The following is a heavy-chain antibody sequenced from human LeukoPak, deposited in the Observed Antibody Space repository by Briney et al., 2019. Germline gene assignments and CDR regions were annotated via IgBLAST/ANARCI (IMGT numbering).Heavy chain of an antibody. CDR1: GGTFSSYA. J-gene: IGHJ4*02. CDR2: IIPIFGTA. D-gene: IGHD2-2*01. V-gene: IGHV1-69*05. Sequence: SVKVSCKASGGTFSSYAISWVRQAPGQGLEWMGGIIPIFGTADYAQKFQGRVTITTDESTSTAYMELSSLRSEDTAVYYCAREGRYQLRVAPFDYWGQGTLVTVSS. CDR3: AREGRYQLRVAPFDY.